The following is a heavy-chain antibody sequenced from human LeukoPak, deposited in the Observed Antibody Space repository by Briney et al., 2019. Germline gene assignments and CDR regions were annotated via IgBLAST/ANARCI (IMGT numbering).Heavy chain of an antibody. CDR3: VRDKDGYNF. D-gene: IGHD5-24*01. CDR1: GFTFRSYW. CDR2: IDTDGKTT. Sequence: QAGGSLRLSCAASGFTFRSYWMSWLRQAPGKGLVWVARIDTDGKTTTYADSVKGRFTISRDNAKNMLYVQMNSLRAEDTAVYYCVRDKDGYNFWGQGTLVSVSS. V-gene: IGHV3-74*01. J-gene: IGHJ4*02.